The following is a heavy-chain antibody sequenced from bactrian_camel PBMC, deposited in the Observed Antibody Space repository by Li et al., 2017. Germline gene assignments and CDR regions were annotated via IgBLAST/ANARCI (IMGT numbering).Heavy chain of an antibody. D-gene: IGHD4*01. CDR1: GYTFSSYC. CDR2: RNVDGDT. J-gene: IGHJ4*01. Sequence: HVQLVESGGGSVQAGGSLRLSCAASGYTFSSYCMDWYRQAAGKKQREWVSSRNVDGDTTYANSVKGRFTISQVNGRNTVYLQMDSLKPEDSATYSFRVLTCDYDFIRGGQGTQVTVS. CDR3: RVLTCDYDFIR. V-gene: IGHV3S53*01.